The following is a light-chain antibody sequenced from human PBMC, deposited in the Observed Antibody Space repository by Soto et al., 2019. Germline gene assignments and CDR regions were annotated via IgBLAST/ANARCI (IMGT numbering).Light chain of an antibody. CDR1: QPVNNN. J-gene: IGKJ5*01. V-gene: IGKV3-15*01. CDR3: QQYEKWPPSIT. Sequence: IEMTQSPATLSASPGDRATLSCRASQPVNNNLAWYQQKPGQAPRLLIYGVSTRATGISARFSGGGSVTEFTLTISSLQSDDFALYYCQQYEKWPPSITFGQGTRLEIK. CDR2: GVS.